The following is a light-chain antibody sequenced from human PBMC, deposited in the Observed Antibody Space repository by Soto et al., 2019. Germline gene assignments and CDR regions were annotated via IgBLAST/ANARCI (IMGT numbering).Light chain of an antibody. CDR3: QQYNNWPPWT. V-gene: IGKV3-15*01. CDR2: GAS. J-gene: IGKJ1*01. CDR1: QSVSSN. Sequence: EIVMTQSPATLSVSPGERATLSCRASQSVSSNLAWYQQEPGQAPRLLIYGASTRATGIPARFSGSGSGTEFTLTISSLQSEDFAVYYCQQYNNWPPWTFGQGTKVDIX.